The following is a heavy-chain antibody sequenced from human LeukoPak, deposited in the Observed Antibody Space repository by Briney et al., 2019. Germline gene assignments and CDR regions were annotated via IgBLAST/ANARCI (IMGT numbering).Heavy chain of an antibody. J-gene: IGHJ4*02. CDR1: GGTFSSYL. CDR2: IVPMFGRA. CDR3: ARVRGSALLSFLDDY. V-gene: IGHV1-69*13. D-gene: IGHD3-3*02. Sequence: SVKVSCKASGGTFSSYLISWVRQAPGQGLEWMGGIVPMFGRANYAQKFQGRVEITADESTRIAYMELSSLRSEDTAVYYCARVRGSALLSFLDDYWGQGTLVTVSS.